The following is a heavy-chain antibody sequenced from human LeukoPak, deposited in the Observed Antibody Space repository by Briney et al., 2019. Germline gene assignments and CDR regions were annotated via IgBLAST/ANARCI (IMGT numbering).Heavy chain of an antibody. J-gene: IGHJ5*02. CDR3: ARRYDFWSGYYGWLDP. CDR2: SGYST. V-gene: IGHV3-11*04. Sequence: SGYSTYYADSVKGRFTISRDNVKNSLYLQMNNLRPEDTACYYCARRYDFWSGYYGWLDPWGQGTLVTVSS. D-gene: IGHD3-3*01.